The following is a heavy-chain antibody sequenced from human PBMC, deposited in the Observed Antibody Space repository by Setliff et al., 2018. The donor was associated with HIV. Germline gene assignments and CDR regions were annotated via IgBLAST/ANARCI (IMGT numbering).Heavy chain of an antibody. Sequence: PSETLSLTCTVSGGSISSGIYYWIWIRQPAGKGLEWIGHVYTTGGTNYNPSLESRLTISADTSRNQFSLRLSSVTAADTAVYYCARAPTGVTNAFDIWGQGTMVTVSS. CDR1: GGSISSGIYY. D-gene: IGHD2-8*02. J-gene: IGHJ3*02. CDR3: ARAPTGVTNAFDI. CDR2: VYTTGGT. V-gene: IGHV4-61*09.